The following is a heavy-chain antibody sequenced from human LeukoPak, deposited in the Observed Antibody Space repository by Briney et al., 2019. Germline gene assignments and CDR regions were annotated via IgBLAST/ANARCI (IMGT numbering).Heavy chain of an antibody. CDR2: INPNSGGT. Sequence: ASVKVSCXASGYTFTGYYMHWVRQAPGQGLGWMGRINPNSGGTNYAQKFQGRVTMTRDTSISTAYMELSRLRSDDTAVYYCASLPAYGGRYYFDYWGQGTLVTVSS. V-gene: IGHV1-2*06. CDR3: ASLPAYGGRYYFDY. D-gene: IGHD4/OR15-4a*01. CDR1: GYTFTGYY. J-gene: IGHJ4*02.